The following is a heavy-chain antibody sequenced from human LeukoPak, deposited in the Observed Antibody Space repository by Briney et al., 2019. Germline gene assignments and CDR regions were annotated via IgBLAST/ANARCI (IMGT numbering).Heavy chain of an antibody. CDR2: ISYDGGFQ. V-gene: IGHV3-30*04. CDR3: AREIRGYYAAY. J-gene: IGHJ4*02. CDR1: GFNFVNYA. Sequence: GGSLRLSCAASGFNFVNYAMHWVRQAPGKGLDWVALISYDGGFQSYADSVKGRFTISRDSSTNTVSLQVNSLRDEDTAMYYCAREIRGYYAAYWGQGILVTVSS. D-gene: IGHD3-3*01.